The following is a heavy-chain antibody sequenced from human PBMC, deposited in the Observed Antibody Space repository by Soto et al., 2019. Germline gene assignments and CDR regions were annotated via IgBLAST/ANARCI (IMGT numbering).Heavy chain of an antibody. CDR3: ARDKITGLFDY. CDR1: GGSFSGYS. V-gene: IGHV4-34*01. J-gene: IGHJ4*02. D-gene: IGHD2-8*02. Sequence: QVQLQQWGAGLLKPSETLSLTCAVYGGSFSGYSWTWLRQPPGTGLEWIGEINHTGSTNYNPSLKSRVTISVDTSKNQCSLKLTSVTAADTAVYYCARDKITGLFDYWGQGTLVTVSS. CDR2: INHTGST.